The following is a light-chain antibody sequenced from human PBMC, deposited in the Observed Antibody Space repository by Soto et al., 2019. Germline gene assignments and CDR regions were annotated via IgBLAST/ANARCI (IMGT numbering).Light chain of an antibody. CDR3: QQYGSSPFT. Sequence: EIVLTQSPGTLSLTQGERVTLSCRASQSVFSSYLAWYQQKPGQAPRLLIFAASSRANGIPDRFSGSGSGTDFILTISRLEPEDFAVYYCQQYGSSPFTFGPGTKVDFK. J-gene: IGKJ3*01. CDR2: AAS. CDR1: QSVFSSY. V-gene: IGKV3-20*01.